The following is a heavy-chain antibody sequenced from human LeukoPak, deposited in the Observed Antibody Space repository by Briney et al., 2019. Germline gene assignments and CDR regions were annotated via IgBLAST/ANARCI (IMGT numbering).Heavy chain of an antibody. CDR1: GLTFSRYA. CDR2: ISGSGGST. J-gene: IGHJ6*02. Sequence: GGSLRLSCAVSGLTFSRYAMSWVRQAPGKGLEWVSAISGSGGSTYYADSVKGRFTISRDNSKNTLYLQMNSLRAEDTAVYYCANYWSGYSAYYYYGMDVWGQGTTVTVSS. D-gene: IGHD3-3*01. CDR3: ANYWSGYSAYYYYGMDV. V-gene: IGHV3-23*01.